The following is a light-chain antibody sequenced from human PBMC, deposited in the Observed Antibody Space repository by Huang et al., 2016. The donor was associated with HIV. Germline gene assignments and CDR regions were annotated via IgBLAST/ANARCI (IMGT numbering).Light chain of an antibody. CDR2: GAS. CDR3: QQYNNWPPAT. J-gene: IGKJ3*01. CDR1: QGVSSN. Sequence: EIVMTQSPATLSGSPGERATLPCRASQGVSSNLAWYQQKPGQAPRLLIYGASTRATCIPARFSGSGAGTEFTLTISSLQSEDVAVYYCQQYNNWPPATFGPGTKVDIK. V-gene: IGKV3-15*01.